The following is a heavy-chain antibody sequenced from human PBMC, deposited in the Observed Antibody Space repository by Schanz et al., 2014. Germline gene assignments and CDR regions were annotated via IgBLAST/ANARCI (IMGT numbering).Heavy chain of an antibody. J-gene: IGHJ6*02. CDR3: ARARGWGAPYYYGMDA. V-gene: IGHV3-48*02. CDR1: GFTFSRNA. CDR2: ISATSAKI. Sequence: EVQLVESGGGLVQPGGSLRLSCAASGFTFSRNAMNWVRQAPGKGLEWVSYISATSAKIDYADSVQGRFTISRDNAKNSLYLQMSSLRDEDTAVYYCARARGWGAPYYYGMDAWGQGTTVTVSS. D-gene: IGHD3-16*01.